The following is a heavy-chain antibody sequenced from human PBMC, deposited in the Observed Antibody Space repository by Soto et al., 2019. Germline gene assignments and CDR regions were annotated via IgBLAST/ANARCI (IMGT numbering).Heavy chain of an antibody. Sequence: TRPVTWTVSGGSISSADYSWSWNRQPPGKGREWIGYIYYSGSTYYNPSLKSRVTISVDTSKDQFSLKLTSVNAADTAVYYCARVAGNYYNRATGYFGDWVQGTLGNDSS. D-gene: IGHD3-22*01. CDR3: ARVAGNYYNRATGYFGD. CDR2: IYYSGST. V-gene: IGHV4-30-4*01. CDR1: GGSISSADYS. J-gene: IGHJ4*01.